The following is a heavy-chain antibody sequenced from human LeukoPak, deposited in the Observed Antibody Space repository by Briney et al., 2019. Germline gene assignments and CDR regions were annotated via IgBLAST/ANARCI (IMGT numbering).Heavy chain of an antibody. CDR3: AGHHPRNTVDF. CDR1: GGSISSYN. V-gene: IGHV4-59*08. D-gene: IGHD2-8*02. J-gene: IGHJ4*02. CDR2: ISDIGSI. Sequence: SETLSLTCTVSGGSISSYNWSWIRQPPGKGLEWIAYISDIGSINYNPSLKSRVTISLDTSKNQFSLKLSSVTVADTAVYYCAGHHPRNTVDFWGQGTLVTVSS.